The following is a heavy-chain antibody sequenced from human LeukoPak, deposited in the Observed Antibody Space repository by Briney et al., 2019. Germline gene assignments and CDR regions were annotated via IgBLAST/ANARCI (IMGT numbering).Heavy chain of an antibody. D-gene: IGHD3-9*01. CDR3: ARHLRYFDWLTFDY. J-gene: IGHJ4*02. CDR1: GFTFSSYA. Sequence: PGGSLRLSCAASGFTFSSYAMSWVRQAPGKGLEWVSAISGSGGSTYYADSVKGRFTTSRDNSKNTLYLQMNSLRAEDTAVYYCARHLRYFDWLTFDYWGQGTLVTVSS. V-gene: IGHV3-23*01. CDR2: ISGSGGST.